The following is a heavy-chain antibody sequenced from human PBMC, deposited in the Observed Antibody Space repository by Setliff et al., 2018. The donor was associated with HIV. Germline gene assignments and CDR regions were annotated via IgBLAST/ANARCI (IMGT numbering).Heavy chain of an antibody. CDR1: GDSITNNNFF. V-gene: IGHV4-31*01. J-gene: IGHJ4*02. D-gene: IGHD5-12*01. CDR2: IYFSGSA. Sequence: PSETLSLTCTVSGDSITNNNFFWTWVRQDPGKGLEWIGYIYFSGSATYNPSLKSPVSISVDTSKNQFYMELRSLRSDDTAVYYCARDVGRDGYCFDHWGQGTLVTVSS. CDR3: ARDVGRDGYCFDH.